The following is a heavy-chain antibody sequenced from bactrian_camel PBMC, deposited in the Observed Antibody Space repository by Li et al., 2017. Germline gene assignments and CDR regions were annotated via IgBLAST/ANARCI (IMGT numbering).Heavy chain of an antibody. J-gene: IGHJ4*01. D-gene: IGHD1*01. CDR2: IRFDSSST. CDR1: GFTFSWYA. Sequence: HVQLVESGGGSVQAGGSLRLSCAASGFTFSWYAMSWVRQAPGKGLGWVSSIRFDSSSTTYVDSVKDRFTISRDNAKNTVYLQMNSLQPEGTAVYYCAADRVGPSFGYNYWGQGTQVTVS. CDR3: AADRVGPSFGYNY. V-gene: IGHV3-2*01.